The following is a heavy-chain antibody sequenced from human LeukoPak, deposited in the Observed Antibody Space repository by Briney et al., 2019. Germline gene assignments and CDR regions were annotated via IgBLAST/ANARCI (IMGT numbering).Heavy chain of an antibody. D-gene: IGHD3-22*01. J-gene: IGHJ1*01. CDR3: ARGFEGYDSSGYYNYFQH. V-gene: IGHV4-59*08. CDR2: VYNSGNT. CDR1: GGSISIYY. Sequence: PSETLSLTCTVSGGSISIYYWSWVRQPPGKGLEWMGYVYNSGNTDYNPSLKSRVTISADTSKSQFSLKLSSVTAADTAVYYCARGFEGYDSSGYYNYFQHWGQGTLVTVSS.